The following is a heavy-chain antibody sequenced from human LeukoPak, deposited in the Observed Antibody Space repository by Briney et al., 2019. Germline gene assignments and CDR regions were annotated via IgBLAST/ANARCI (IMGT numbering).Heavy chain of an antibody. CDR1: GLSFSTYA. V-gene: IGHV3-23*01. CDR2: ITGSGGST. Sequence: PGGSLRLSCAASGLSFSTYAMSWVRQGPGKGLEWVSGITGSGGSTYYADSVKGRFTISRDNSKNTLYLQMNSLRAEDTAVYYCAKDPTNIAVAGTSDYWGQGTLVTVSS. J-gene: IGHJ4*02. CDR3: AKDPTNIAVAGTSDY. D-gene: IGHD6-19*01.